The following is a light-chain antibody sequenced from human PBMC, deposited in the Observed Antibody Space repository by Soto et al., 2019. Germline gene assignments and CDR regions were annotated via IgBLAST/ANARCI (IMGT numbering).Light chain of an antibody. V-gene: IGLV1-51*02. CDR3: GTWDSSLSAVV. CDR1: SSNIGNNY. CDR2: ENN. Sequence: QSVLTQPLSVSAAPGQKVTISCSGSSSNIGNNYVSWYQQLPGTAPKLLIYENNKRPSGIPDRFSGSKSGTSATLGITGLQTGDEAVYYCGTWDSSLSAVVFGGGTQLTVL. J-gene: IGLJ2*01.